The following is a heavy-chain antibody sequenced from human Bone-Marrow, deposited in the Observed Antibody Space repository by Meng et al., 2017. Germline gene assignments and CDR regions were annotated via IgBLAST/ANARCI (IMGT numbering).Heavy chain of an antibody. Sequence: QVELTQSGAGLLKPSETLSLTCVVPGGSFSDYYWSWIRQPPGKGLEWIGEINHSGSTNYNPSLEGRATISVDTSQNNLSLRLSSVTAADSAVYYCARGPTTMAHDFDYWGQGTLVTVSS. CDR3: ARGPTTMAHDFDY. CDR2: INHSGST. D-gene: IGHD4-11*01. V-gene: IGHV4-34*02. CDR1: GGSFSDYY. J-gene: IGHJ4*02.